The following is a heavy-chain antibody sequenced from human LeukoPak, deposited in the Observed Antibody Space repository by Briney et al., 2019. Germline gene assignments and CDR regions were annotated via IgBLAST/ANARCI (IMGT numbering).Heavy chain of an antibody. Sequence: PSETLSLTCTVSGGSISYYYWSWIRQPPGKGLEWIGYVYYSGSTSYNPSLKSRVTISLDTSKHQFSLKLNSVTAADTAVYYCARHAYCGGDCFVGAFEIWGQGTMVSVSS. CDR1: GGSISYYY. CDR3: ARHAYCGGDCFVGAFEI. V-gene: IGHV4-59*08. D-gene: IGHD2-21*02. J-gene: IGHJ3*02. CDR2: VYYSGST.